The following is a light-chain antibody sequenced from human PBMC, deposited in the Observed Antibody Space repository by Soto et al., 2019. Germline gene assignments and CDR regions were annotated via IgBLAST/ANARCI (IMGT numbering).Light chain of an antibody. CDR3: SSYTSSNSYV. CDR2: DVS. Sequence: QSALTQPASVSGSPGQSIAISCTGSSSDVGGYKYVSWYQQHPGKAPKLMIYDVSNRPSGVSDRFSGSKSGNTASLTISGLQSEDEADYYCSSYTSSNSYVFRTGTKLTV. J-gene: IGLJ1*01. CDR1: SSDVGGYKY. V-gene: IGLV2-14*03.